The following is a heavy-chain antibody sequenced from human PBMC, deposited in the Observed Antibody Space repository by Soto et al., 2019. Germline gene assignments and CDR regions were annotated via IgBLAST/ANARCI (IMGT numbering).Heavy chain of an antibody. J-gene: IGHJ4*02. CDR2: IWYDGSNK. D-gene: IGHD3-10*01. V-gene: IGHV3-33*01. CDR3: ARSRLTYYYGSAYY. CDR1: GFTFSSYG. Sequence: GSLRLSCAASGFTFSSYGMHWVRQAPGKGLEWVAVIWYDGSNKYYADSVKGRFTISRDNSKNTLYLQMNSLRAEDTAVYYCARSRLTYYYGSAYYWGQGTLVTVSS.